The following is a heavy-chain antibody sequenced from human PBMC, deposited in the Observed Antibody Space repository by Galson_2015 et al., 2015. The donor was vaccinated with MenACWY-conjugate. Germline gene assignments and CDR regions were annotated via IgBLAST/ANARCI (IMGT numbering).Heavy chain of an antibody. CDR1: GASIKDTNYF. J-gene: IGHJ4*02. CDR3: ARGPGGHSFSYRDYFDY. D-gene: IGHD5-18*01. Sequence: ETLSLTCSVSGASIKDTNYFWGWIRQPPGKGLEWIGSLYYSGSTSDNPSLKGRVTISVNTSKNQCSLKLTSVSAADTAVYFCARGPGGHSFSYRDYFDYWGQGTLVTVSS. V-gene: IGHV4-39*07. CDR2: LYYSGST.